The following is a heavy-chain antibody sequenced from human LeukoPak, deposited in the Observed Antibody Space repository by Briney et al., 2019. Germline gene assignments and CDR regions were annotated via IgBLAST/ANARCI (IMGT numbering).Heavy chain of an antibody. V-gene: IGHV3-30-3*01. CDR2: ISYDGSNK. Sequence: GGSLRLSCAASGFTFSSYAMHWVRQAPGKGLEWVAVISYDGSNKYYADSVKSRFTISRDNSKNTLYLQMNSLRAEDTAVYYCARDYYDSSGFDYWGQGTLVTVSS. CDR3: ARDYYDSSGFDY. CDR1: GFTFSSYA. J-gene: IGHJ4*02. D-gene: IGHD3-22*01.